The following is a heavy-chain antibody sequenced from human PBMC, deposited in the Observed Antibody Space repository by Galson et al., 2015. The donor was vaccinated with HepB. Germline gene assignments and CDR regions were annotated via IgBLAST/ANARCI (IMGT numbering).Heavy chain of an antibody. D-gene: IGHD3-22*01. Sequence: SLRLSCAASGFTFSSYWMSWVRQAPGKGLEWVAVIWYDGSNKYYADSVKGRFTISRDNSKNTLYLQMNSLRAEGTAVYYCARGAISDSSGYYADYYYYYGMDVWGQGTTVTVSS. CDR1: GFTFSSYW. J-gene: IGHJ6*02. CDR2: IWYDGSNK. CDR3: ARGAISDSSGYYADYYYYYGMDV. V-gene: IGHV3-33*08.